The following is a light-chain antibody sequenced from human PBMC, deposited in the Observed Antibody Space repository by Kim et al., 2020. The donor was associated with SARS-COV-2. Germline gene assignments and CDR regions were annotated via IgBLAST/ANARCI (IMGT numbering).Light chain of an antibody. CDR1: SSDVGDYNY. J-gene: IGLJ1*01. V-gene: IGLV2-14*03. CDR3: SSYTTSSTPIYV. CDR2: DVS. Sequence: SITISCTEASSDVGDYNYVSWFQQHPGKAPKLIIYDVSSRPSGISNRFSGSKSDNTASLTISGLQAEDEADYYCSSYTTSSTPIYVFGPGTKVTVL.